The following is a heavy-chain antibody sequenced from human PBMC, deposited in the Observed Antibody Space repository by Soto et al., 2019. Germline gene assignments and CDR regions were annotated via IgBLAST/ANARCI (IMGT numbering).Heavy chain of an antibody. V-gene: IGHV1-69*13. CDR1: GYIFTGYF. CDR2: IIPIFGTA. CDR3: ARESVPLKGRMIVVGPHIDP. J-gene: IGHJ5*02. Sequence: ASVKVSCKASGYIFTGYFIQWLRQAPGQGLEWMGGIIPIFGTANYAQKFQGRVTITADESTSTAYMELSSLRSEDTAVYYCARESVPLKGRMIVVGPHIDPWGQGTLVTVSS. D-gene: IGHD3-22*01.